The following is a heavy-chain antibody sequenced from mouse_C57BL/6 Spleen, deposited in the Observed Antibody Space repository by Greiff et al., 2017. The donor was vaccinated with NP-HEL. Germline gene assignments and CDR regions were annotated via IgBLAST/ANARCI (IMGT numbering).Heavy chain of an antibody. CDR1: GYAFSSSW. D-gene: IGHD4-1*01. CDR3: ARGLTGTRFAY. CDR2: IYPGDGDT. V-gene: IGHV1-82*01. J-gene: IGHJ3*01. Sequence: VKLQESGPELVKPGASVKISCKASGYAFSSSWMNWVKQRPGKGLEWIGRIYPGDGDTNYNGKFKGKATLTADKSSSTAYMQFSSLTSEDSAVYFCARGLTGTRFAYWGQGTLVTVSA.